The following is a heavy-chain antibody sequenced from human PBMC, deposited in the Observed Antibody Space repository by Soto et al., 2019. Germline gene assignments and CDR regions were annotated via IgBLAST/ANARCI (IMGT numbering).Heavy chain of an antibody. CDR3: ARGMTTVTTSDY. D-gene: IGHD4-17*01. CDR2: IYHSGST. J-gene: IGHJ4*02. Sequence: SETLSLTCAVSGGSISSGGYSWNWIRQPPGKGLEWIGYIYHSGSTYYNPSLKSRVTISVDRSKNQFSLKLSSVTAADTAVYYCARGMTTVTTSDYWGQGTLVTVS. CDR1: GGSISSGGYS. V-gene: IGHV4-30-2*01.